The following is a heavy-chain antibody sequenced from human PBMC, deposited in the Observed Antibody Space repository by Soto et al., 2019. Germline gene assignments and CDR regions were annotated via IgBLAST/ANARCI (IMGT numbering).Heavy chain of an antibody. V-gene: IGHV1-18*01. CDR3: ARDPHEFWTSYWFDP. CDR2: ISAYDGKT. J-gene: IGHJ5*02. CDR1: GYTFNTYG. D-gene: IGHD3-3*01. Sequence: GASVKVSCKTSGYTFNTYGINWVRQAPGQGLELMGWISAYDGKTTYAEKFQGRVTLTTDTSTSTAHMELRSLRSDDTAIYYCARDPHEFWTSYWFDPWGQGTPVTVSS.